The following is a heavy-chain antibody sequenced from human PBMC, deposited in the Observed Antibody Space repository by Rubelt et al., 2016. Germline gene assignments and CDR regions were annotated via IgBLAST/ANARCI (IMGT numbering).Heavy chain of an antibody. J-gene: IGHJ3*01. D-gene: IGHD3-3*01. V-gene: IGHV2-5*02. CDR2: IYWDDDK. CDR3: ESTICGVGYHRHAALDV. CDR1: GFSLSTSGVG. Sequence: ITLKESGPTLVKPTQTLTLTCTFSGFSLSTSGVGVGWIRQPPGKALAWLALIYWDDDKRYSPSLMSRLTITMDTSKNQVVRTMTSMDPVDVAPCYCESTICGVGYHRHAALDVWGQGTMVTVSS.